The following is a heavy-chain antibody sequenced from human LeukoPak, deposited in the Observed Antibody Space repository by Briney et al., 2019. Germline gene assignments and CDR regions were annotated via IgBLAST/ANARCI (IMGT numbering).Heavy chain of an antibody. Sequence: GGSLRLSCAASGFTLSSYAMTWVRQAPGKGLEWVSSISGSGGTTYYTDSVKGRFTISRDNSKNTLYLQMNSLRAEDTAVYYCAKYVVVTAIRHFDYWGQGTLVTVSS. D-gene: IGHD2-21*02. CDR1: GFTLSSYA. CDR2: ISGSGGTT. V-gene: IGHV3-23*01. CDR3: AKYVVVTAIRHFDY. J-gene: IGHJ4*02.